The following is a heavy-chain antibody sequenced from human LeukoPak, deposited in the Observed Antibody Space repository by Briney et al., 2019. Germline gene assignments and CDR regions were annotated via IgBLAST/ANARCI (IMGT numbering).Heavy chain of an antibody. CDR1: GFIFSKYG. CDR2: ISDSGGST. Sequence: PGGPMRLSCAASGFIFSKYGMRWVRQAPGKGLEYVSGISDSGGSTFYANSVKGRFTISRDNSKNTLYLQMGSLRAEDMAVYYGARGDPRRYVNYWGQRTLVTVSS. V-gene: IGHV3-64*01. J-gene: IGHJ4*02. CDR3: ARGDPRRYVNY.